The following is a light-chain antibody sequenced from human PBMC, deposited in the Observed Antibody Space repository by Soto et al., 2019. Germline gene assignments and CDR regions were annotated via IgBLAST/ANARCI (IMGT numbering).Light chain of an antibody. Sequence: QSALTQPPSVSGSPGQAVTMSCTGTSSDVGSYNRVSWYQQAPGTAPKLMIYEVNNRPSGVPDRFSGSKSGNTASLTISGLQAEDEADYYCSSYTSNRTYVFGPGTKVTVL. J-gene: IGLJ1*01. CDR3: SSYTSNRTYV. CDR2: EVN. V-gene: IGLV2-18*02. CDR1: SSDVGSYNR.